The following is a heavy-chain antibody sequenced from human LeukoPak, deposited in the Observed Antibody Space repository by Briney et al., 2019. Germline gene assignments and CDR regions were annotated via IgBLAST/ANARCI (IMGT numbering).Heavy chain of an antibody. V-gene: IGHV3-7*01. Sequence: PGGSLRLSCVASGFSFSTYWLSWVRQAPGKGLEWVAYIKQDESDRQYEDSVKGRFTISRDNAKNSLYLQMKSLTAEDTGVYYCETSLGHLTEFWGQGTLVTVSS. CDR1: GFSFSTYW. D-gene: IGHD2-21*02. CDR2: IKQDESDR. CDR3: ETSLGHLTEF. J-gene: IGHJ4*02.